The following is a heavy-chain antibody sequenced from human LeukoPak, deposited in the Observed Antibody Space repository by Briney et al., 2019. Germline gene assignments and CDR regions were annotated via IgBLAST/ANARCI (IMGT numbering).Heavy chain of an antibody. CDR1: GFTLSGYW. CDR2: ISSSSTYI. V-gene: IGHV3-21*01. J-gene: IGHJ3*02. D-gene: IGHD3-9*01. CDR3: ARLLTYLDI. Sequence: PGGSLRLSCAASGFTLSGYWMSWVRQAPGKGLKWVSSISSSSTYIYYADSVKGRFTISRDNAKNSLYLQMNSLRAEDTAVYYCARLLTYLDIWGQGTMVTVSS.